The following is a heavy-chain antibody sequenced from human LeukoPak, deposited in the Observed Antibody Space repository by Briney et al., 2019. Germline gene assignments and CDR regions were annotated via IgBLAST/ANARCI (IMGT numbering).Heavy chain of an antibody. CDR2: VSNDGTYT. CDR1: GFTFSSYF. J-gene: IGHJ1*01. D-gene: IGHD2-21*02. V-gene: IGHV3-74*03. Sequence: PGGSLRLSCGASGFTFSSYFMHWVRQAPGKGLVWVSRVSNDGTYTEYADSVKGRFTISRDNAKDTLYLQVNSLRAEDTAVYYCAITVDCRATTDCYSYFHHWGQGTLVTVSS. CDR3: AITVDCRATTDCYSYFHH.